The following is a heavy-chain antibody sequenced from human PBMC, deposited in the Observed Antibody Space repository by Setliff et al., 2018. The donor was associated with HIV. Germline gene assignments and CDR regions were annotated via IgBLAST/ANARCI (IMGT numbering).Heavy chain of an antibody. D-gene: IGHD3-10*01. CDR3: ASSSPTTYYYGSGSPPLDC. Sequence: ASVKVSCKAYGHTYNAYGITWVRQAPGQGLEWMGWISAHYGSTKYAQTLQGRVTMTTDTSTNTAYMELRSLRSDDTAVYYCASSSPTTYYYGSGSPPLDCWGQGTLVTVSS. CDR2: ISAHYGST. CDR1: GHTYNAYG. V-gene: IGHV1-18*01. J-gene: IGHJ4*02.